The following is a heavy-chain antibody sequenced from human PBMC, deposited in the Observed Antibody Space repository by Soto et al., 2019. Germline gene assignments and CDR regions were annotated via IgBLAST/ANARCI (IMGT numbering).Heavy chain of an antibody. V-gene: IGHV3-33*01. Sequence: QVQLVESGGGVVQPGRSLRLSCAASGFTFSSYGMHWVRQAPGKGLEWVAVIWYDGSNKYYADSVKGRFTISRDNSKNTLYLQMNSLRAEDTAVYYCARDLHGYWYYGGPTLLWYWGQGTLVTVSS. CDR2: IWYDGSNK. D-gene: IGHD4-17*01. J-gene: IGHJ4*02. CDR1: GFTFSSYG. CDR3: ARDLHGYWYYGGPTLLWY.